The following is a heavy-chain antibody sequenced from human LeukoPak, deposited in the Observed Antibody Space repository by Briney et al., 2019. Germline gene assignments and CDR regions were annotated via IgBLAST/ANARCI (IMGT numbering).Heavy chain of an antibody. CDR2: IYYSGST. Sequence: SETLSLTCTVSGGSIRSSYWSWSWIRQPPGKGLEWIGSIYYSGSTNYNPSLKSRVTISVDKSKNQFSLKLSSVTAADTAVYYCASRGPWFDPWGQGTLVTVSS. V-gene: IGHV4-59*12. J-gene: IGHJ5*02. CDR1: GGSIRSSY. CDR3: ASRGPWFDP.